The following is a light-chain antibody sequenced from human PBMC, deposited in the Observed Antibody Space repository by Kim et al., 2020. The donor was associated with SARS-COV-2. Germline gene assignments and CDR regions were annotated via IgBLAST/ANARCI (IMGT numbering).Light chain of an antibody. CDR2: SDN. Sequence: GQRVTISCSESRSNIGNNIVNWYQQLPGSAPKLLIYSDNYRPSGVPDRFSGSKSGTSASLAISGLQSDDEGDYHCAARDDSLNGWVFGGGTQLTVL. CDR1: RSNIGNNI. V-gene: IGLV1-44*01. CDR3: AARDDSLNGWV. J-gene: IGLJ3*02.